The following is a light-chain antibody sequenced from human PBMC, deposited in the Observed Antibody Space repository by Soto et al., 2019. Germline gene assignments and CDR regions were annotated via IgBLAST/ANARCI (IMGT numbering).Light chain of an antibody. J-gene: IGKJ5*01. Sequence: DIVMTQSPLSLPVTPGEPASISCRSSQSLLHSNGYNYFDWYLQKPGQSPQLLIYLGSSRASGVPDMFNGSGSGTDFTLKISRVEAEDVGGYYCMQALQTPLTFGQGTRLEIK. CDR3: MQALQTPLT. CDR1: QSLLHSNGYNY. V-gene: IGKV2-28*01. CDR2: LGS.